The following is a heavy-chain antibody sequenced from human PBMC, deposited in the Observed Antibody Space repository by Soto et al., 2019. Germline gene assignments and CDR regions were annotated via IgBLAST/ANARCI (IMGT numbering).Heavy chain of an antibody. CDR2: INPNSGTT. CDR3: ARGSDFRENYMDV. V-gene: IGHV1-2*04. Sequence: GVPVEVSRESSGDTFSNSDITGVRKAPGQGLEWMGWINPNSGTTNYAQKFQGWVTMTRDKSTSTAYMELSRLRSDDTAVYYCARGSDFRENYMDVWGKGTTVTVSS. CDR1: GDTFSNSD. D-gene: IGHD3-3*01. J-gene: IGHJ6*03.